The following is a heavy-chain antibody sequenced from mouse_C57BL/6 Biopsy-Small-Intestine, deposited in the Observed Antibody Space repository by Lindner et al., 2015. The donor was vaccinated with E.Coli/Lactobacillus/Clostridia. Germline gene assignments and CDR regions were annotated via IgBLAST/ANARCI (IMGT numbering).Heavy chain of an antibody. CDR3: AAGVAVAGRGVDFEY. CDR2: INVANGNT. Sequence: SVKVSCKSSGNTVTGYAIHWVRQAPGQRPEWLGWINVANGNTKYSQKFQDRVTITWDTSASTAYMEVSSLRSEDSAAYFCAAGVAVAGRGVDFEYWGQGRLATVSS. J-gene: IGHJ4*01. D-gene: IGHD6-1*01. CDR1: GNTVTGYA. V-gene: IGHV1-84*02.